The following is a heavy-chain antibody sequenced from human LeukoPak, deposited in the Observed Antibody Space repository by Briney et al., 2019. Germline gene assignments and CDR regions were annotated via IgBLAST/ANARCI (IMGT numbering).Heavy chain of an antibody. CDR1: GFTFSNAW. D-gene: IGHD3-3*01. Sequence: GGSLRLTCAASGFTFSNAWMSWVRQAPGKGLEWVGRIKSKTDGGTTDYAAPVKGRFTISRDDSKNTLYLQMNSLKTEDTAVYYCTTELPNYDFWSGYYNWFDPWGQGTLVTVSS. V-gene: IGHV3-15*01. CDR3: TTELPNYDFWSGYYNWFDP. J-gene: IGHJ5*02. CDR2: IKSKTDGGTT.